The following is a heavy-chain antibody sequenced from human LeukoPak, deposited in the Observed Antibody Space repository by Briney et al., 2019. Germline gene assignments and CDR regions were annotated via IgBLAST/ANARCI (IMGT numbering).Heavy chain of an antibody. CDR1: GFTFSSYA. V-gene: IGHV3-30*04. J-gene: IGHJ5*02. D-gene: IGHD3-3*02. CDR3: ASLATPVLSWFGP. Sequence: GGSLRLSCAASGFTFSSYAMHWVRQAPGKGLEWVAVISYDGSNKYYADSVKGRFTISRDNSKNTLYLQMNSLRAEDTAVYYCASLATPVLSWFGPWGQGTLVTVSS. CDR2: ISYDGSNK.